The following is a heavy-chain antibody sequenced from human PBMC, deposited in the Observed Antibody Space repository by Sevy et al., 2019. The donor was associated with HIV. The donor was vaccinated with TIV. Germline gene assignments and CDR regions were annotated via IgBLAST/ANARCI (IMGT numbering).Heavy chain of an antibody. CDR1: GFTFNSYG. CDR2: IYYDGNNK. V-gene: IGHV3-33*01. D-gene: IGHD4-17*01. CDR3: ARDSNEYGDYRLSYYFDY. J-gene: IGHJ4*02. Sequence: GGSLRFSCAASGFTFNSYGMHWVRQAPIKGLEWVASIYYDGNNKYYADSVKGRFTISRDESKNTLYLQMNSLRAEDTAVYYCARDSNEYGDYRLSYYFDYRGQGALVTVSS.